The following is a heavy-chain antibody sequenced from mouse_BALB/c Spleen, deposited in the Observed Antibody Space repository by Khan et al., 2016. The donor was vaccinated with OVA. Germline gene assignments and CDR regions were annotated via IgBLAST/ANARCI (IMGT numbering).Heavy chain of an antibody. CDR3: AREEALYYFDY. J-gene: IGHJ2*01. Sequence: QVRLQQSGAELVRPGASVKLSCKTSGYIFTNYWIHWVKQRSGQGLEWIARIYPGTDNTYYNEKLKDKATLTADKSSSTAYMQLNSLKSEDSAVYFGAREEALYYFDYWGQGTTLTVSS. D-gene: IGHD3-2*02. CDR1: GYIFTNYW. V-gene: IGHV1-76*01. CDR2: IYPGTDNT.